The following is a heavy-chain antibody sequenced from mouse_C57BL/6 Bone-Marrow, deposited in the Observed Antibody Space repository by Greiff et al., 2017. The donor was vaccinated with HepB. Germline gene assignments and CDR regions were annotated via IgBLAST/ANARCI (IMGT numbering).Heavy chain of an antibody. Sequence: EVQLQESGTVLARPGASVKMSCKTSGYTFTSYWMHWVKQRPGQGLEWIGAIYPGNSDTSYNQKFKGKAKLTAVTSASTAYMELSSLTNEDSAVYYCTRSTDYDYDGFAYWGQGTLVTVSA. CDR1: GYTFTSYW. CDR2: IYPGNSDT. V-gene: IGHV1-5*01. J-gene: IGHJ3*01. D-gene: IGHD2-4*01. CDR3: TRSTDYDYDGFAY.